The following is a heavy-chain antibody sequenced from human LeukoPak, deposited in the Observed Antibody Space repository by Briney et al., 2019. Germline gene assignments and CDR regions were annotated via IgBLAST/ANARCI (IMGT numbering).Heavy chain of an antibody. D-gene: IGHD4-11*01. Sequence: SETLSLTCTVSGGSISSGGYYWSWIRQHPGKGLEWIGYIYYSGSTYYNPALKSRIHISRDTSKNQFSLNLSSVTAADTAVYYCARLPTTVTTSGREYYFDYWGQGTLVTVSS. CDR3: ARLPTTVTTSGREYYFDY. V-gene: IGHV4-31*03. CDR2: IYYSGST. J-gene: IGHJ4*02. CDR1: GGSISSGGYY.